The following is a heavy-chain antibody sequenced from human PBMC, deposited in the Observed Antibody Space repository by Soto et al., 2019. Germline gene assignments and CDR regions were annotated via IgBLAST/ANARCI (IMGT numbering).Heavy chain of an antibody. D-gene: IGHD2-8*02. V-gene: IGHV3-30*03. CDR1: GFTVSTCG. Sequence: QVQLVESGGGVVQPGRSLRLSCAASGFTVSTCGMHRVRQAPGKGLEWVAVISRDGGTKYYADSVKGRFTISRDNSRNTLFLEMNSLRGDDMAVYYCTGEVASGYWGQGTLVTVCS. J-gene: IGHJ4*02. CDR3: TGEVASGY. CDR2: ISRDGGTK.